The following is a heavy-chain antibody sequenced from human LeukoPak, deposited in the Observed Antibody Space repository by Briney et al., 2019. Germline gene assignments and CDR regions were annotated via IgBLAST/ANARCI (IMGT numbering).Heavy chain of an antibody. CDR3: AREWWGYDVLTGDNWFDP. V-gene: IGHV1-18*01. D-gene: IGHD3-9*01. CDR2: INTYNGDT. J-gene: IGHJ5*02. CDR1: GFPFTTYG. Sequence: ASVKVSCKTSGFPFTTYGINWVRQAPGQGLEWMGWINTYNGDTNYAQKFQGRVSMTTDTSTSTVYIELRSLTPDDTAAYYCAREWWGYDVLTGDNWFDPWGQGTLVTVSS.